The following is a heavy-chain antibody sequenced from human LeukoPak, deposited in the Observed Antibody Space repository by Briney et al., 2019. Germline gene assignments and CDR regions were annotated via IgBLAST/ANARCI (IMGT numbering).Heavy chain of an antibody. V-gene: IGHV1-2*06. Sequence: ASVKVSCKASGYTFTGYYIHWVRQAPGQGLEWMGRINPNSGGTNYAQKLQGRVTMTRDTSISTAYMELSRLRSDDTAVYYCARDWYFYDSSGYYFFDYWGQGTLVTVSS. CDR3: ARDWYFYDSSGYYFFDY. CDR1: GYTFTGYY. J-gene: IGHJ4*02. D-gene: IGHD3-22*01. CDR2: INPNSGGT.